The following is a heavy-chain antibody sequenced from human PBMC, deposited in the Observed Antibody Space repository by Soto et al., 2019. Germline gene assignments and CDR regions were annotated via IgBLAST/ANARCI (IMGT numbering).Heavy chain of an antibody. CDR2: ISYDGSNK. CDR3: AREGSSSSWVGAFDI. Sequence: PGGSRRLSCAASGFTFSSYAMHWVRQAPGKGLEWVAVISYDGSNKYYADSVKGRFTISRDNSKNTLYLQMNSLRAEDTAVYYCAREGSSSSWVGAFDIWGQGTMVTVSS. V-gene: IGHV3-30-3*01. CDR1: GFTFSSYA. J-gene: IGHJ3*02. D-gene: IGHD6-6*01.